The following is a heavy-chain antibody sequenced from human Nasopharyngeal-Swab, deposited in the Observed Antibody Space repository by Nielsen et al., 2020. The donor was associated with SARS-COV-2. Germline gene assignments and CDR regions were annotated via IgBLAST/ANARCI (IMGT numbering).Heavy chain of an antibody. Sequence: SETLSLTCAVSGGSFSANYWGWIRQPPGKGLEGIGEINHRGSTNYNPSLKSRVTISVDTSKSQFSLKLTSVTAADTSVYYCARGLSGVVPAPILGLGPYYYFYYMDVWGKGTTVTVSS. V-gene: IGHV4-34*01. J-gene: IGHJ6*03. D-gene: IGHD2-2*01. CDR1: GGSFSANY. CDR2: INHRGST. CDR3: ARGLSGVVPAPILGLGPYYYFYYMDV.